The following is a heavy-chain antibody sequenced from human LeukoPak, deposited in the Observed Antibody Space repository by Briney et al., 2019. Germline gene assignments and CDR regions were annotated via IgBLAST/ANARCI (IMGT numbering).Heavy chain of an antibody. CDR2: IWSDGSNK. V-gene: IGHV3-33*06. CDR1: GFTSSHYG. Sequence: GGSLRLSCAASGFTSSHYGLHWVRQAPGKGLEWVAVIWSDGSNKYYADSVKGRFTISRDDSKKTLYLQMSSLRGEDTAVYYCAKDAQRGFDYSNSLEYWGQGTLVTVSS. D-gene: IGHD4-11*01. J-gene: IGHJ4*02. CDR3: AKDAQRGFDYSNSLEY.